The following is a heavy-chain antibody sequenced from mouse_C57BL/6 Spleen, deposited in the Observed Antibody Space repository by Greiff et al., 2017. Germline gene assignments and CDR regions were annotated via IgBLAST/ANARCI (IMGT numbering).Heavy chain of an antibody. Sequence: QVQLQQSGPGLVQPSQSLSITCTVSGFSLTSYGVHWVRQSPGKGLEWLGVIWRGGSTDYNAAFMSRLSITKDKSKSQGCVKMNRRQDEDTAIYYWAKEEENDVGEEWGKGTAVNVSS. CDR3: AKEEENDVGEE. V-gene: IGHV2-5*01. CDR2: IWRGGST. CDR1: GFSLTSYG. J-gene: IGHJ4*01. D-gene: IGHD2-12*01.